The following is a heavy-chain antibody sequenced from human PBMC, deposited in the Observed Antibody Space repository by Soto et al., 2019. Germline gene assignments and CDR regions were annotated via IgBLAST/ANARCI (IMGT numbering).Heavy chain of an antibody. Sequence: PGGSLRLSCAASGFTFSSYWMSWVRQAPGKGLEWVANIKQDGSEKYYVDSVKGRFTISRDNAKNSLYLQMNSLRAEDTAVYYCAREVRSSSSESDAYDIWGQGTMVTVSS. D-gene: IGHD6-6*01. CDR3: AREVRSSSSESDAYDI. CDR1: GFTFSSYW. CDR2: IKQDGSEK. V-gene: IGHV3-7*05. J-gene: IGHJ3*02.